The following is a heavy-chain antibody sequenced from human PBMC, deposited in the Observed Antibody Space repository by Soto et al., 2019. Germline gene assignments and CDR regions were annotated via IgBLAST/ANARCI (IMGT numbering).Heavy chain of an antibody. D-gene: IGHD4-17*01. J-gene: IGHJ4*02. CDR2: ISESGGST. V-gene: IGHV3-23*01. CDR1: GLTFSNYA. Sequence: GGSLRLSCAASGLTFSNYAMSWVRQAPGKGLEWVSFISESGGSTYYADSVKGRFTISRDNSKNTLYLQMNSLRAEDTALYYCAKSDTRYGEFDYWGQGTLVIVSS. CDR3: AKSDTRYGEFDY.